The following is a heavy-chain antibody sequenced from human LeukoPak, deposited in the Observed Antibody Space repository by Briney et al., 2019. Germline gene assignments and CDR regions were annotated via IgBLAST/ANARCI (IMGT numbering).Heavy chain of an antibody. CDR2: IYYSGST. Sequence: SETLSLTCTVSGGSISSSSYYWGWIRQPPGKGLEWIGSIYYSGSTYYNPSLKSRVTISVDTSKNQFSLKLSSVTAADTAVYYCASEKGGRYYGSGSYIVYWGQGTLVTVSS. CDR3: ASEKGGRYYGSGSYIVY. D-gene: IGHD3-10*01. V-gene: IGHV4-39*01. J-gene: IGHJ4*02. CDR1: GGSISSSSYY.